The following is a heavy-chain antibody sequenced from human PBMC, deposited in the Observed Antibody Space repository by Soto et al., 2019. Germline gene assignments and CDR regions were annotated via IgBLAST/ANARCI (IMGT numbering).Heavy chain of an antibody. J-gene: IGHJ4*02. V-gene: IGHV3-21*01. CDR3: AREGPTKREPGRGLDY. Sequence: EVQLVESGGGLVKPGGSLRLSCTVSGFSFSTYSMTWVRQAPGKGLEWVSSFSSSSTYIYYADSVKGRFTISRDNAKNSLYLQMNSLRAEDTAVYYCAREGPTKREPGRGLDYWGQGTLVTVSS. CDR1: GFSFSTYS. CDR2: FSSSSTYI. D-gene: IGHD2-2*01.